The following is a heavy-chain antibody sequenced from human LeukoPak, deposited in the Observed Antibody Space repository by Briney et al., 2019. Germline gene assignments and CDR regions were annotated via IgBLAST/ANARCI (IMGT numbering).Heavy chain of an antibody. D-gene: IGHD1-26*01. CDR3: AKDPIVRTTLPFGGFDY. J-gene: IGHJ4*02. CDR2: ISYDGSNK. CDR1: GFTFSSYA. V-gene: IGHV3-30*18. Sequence: GRSLRLSCAASGFTFSSYAMHWVRQAPGKGLEWVAVISYDGSNKYYADSVKGRFTISRDNSKNTLYLQMNSLRAEDTAVYYCAKDPIVRTTLPFGGFDYWGQGTLVTVSS.